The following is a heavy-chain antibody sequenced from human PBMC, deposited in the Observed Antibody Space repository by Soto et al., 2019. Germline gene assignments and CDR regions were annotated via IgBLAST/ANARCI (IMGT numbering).Heavy chain of an antibody. CDR1: GGSVSSGTYY. CDR3: AREGRSGSYYFDY. V-gene: IGHV4-61*01. Sequence: SETLSLTCTVSGGSVSSGTYYWSWIRQPPGKGLEWIAYIYYSGSTNYNPSLKSRVTISVDTSKNQFSLKLSSVTAADTTVYYCAREGRSGSYYFDYWGQGTLVTVSS. D-gene: IGHD1-26*01. CDR2: IYYSGST. J-gene: IGHJ4*02.